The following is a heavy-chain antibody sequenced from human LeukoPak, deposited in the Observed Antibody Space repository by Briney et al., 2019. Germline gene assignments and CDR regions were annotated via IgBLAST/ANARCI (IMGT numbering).Heavy chain of an antibody. CDR3: ARSKQQLANYYYYYMDV. CDR1: GFTFSSYS. CDR2: ISSSSSYI. D-gene: IGHD6-13*01. V-gene: IGHV3-21*01. J-gene: IGHJ6*03. Sequence: GGSLRLSCAASGFTFSSYSMNWVRQAPGKGLEWVSSISSSSSYIYYADSVKGRFTISRDNAKNSLYLQMNSLRAEDTAVYYCARSKQQLANYYYYYMDVWGKGTTVTVSS.